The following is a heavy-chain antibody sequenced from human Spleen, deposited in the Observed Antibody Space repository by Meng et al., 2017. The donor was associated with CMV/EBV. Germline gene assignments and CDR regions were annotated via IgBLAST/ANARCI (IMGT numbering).Heavy chain of an antibody. V-gene: IGHV3-7*04. CDR3: ARGLLSFPFHVFDI. CDR2: IKQDGSEK. J-gene: IGHJ3*02. D-gene: IGHD2-2*01. Sequence: GGSLRLSCAASGFTFSSYWMSWVRQAPGKGLEWVANIKQDGSEKYYVDSVKGRFTISRDNAKNSLYLQMNSLRAEDTAVYYCARGLLSFPFHVFDIWGQGTMVTVSS. CDR1: GFTFSSYW.